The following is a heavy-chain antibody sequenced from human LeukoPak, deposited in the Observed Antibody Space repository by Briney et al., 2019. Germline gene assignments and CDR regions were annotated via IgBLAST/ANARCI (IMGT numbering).Heavy chain of an antibody. CDR3: ARDPYGSGHMDV. J-gene: IGHJ6*03. CDR1: GGSISSSSYY. Sequence: SETLSLTCTVSGGSISSSSYYWGWIRQPPGKGLEWIGSIYYSGSTYYNPSLKSRVTISVDTSKNQFSLKLSSVTAADTAVYYCARDPYGSGHMDVWGKGTTVTISS. V-gene: IGHV4-39*07. CDR2: IYYSGST. D-gene: IGHD3-10*01.